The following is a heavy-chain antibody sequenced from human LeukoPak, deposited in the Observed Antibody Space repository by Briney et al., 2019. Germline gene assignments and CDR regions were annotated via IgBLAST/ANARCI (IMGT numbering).Heavy chain of an antibody. CDR2: IDWDDDK. V-gene: IGHV2-70*04. CDR1: GFSLSTSGMR. J-gene: IGHJ4*02. D-gene: IGHD6-19*01. CDR3: ARIQSSGWYYFDY. Sequence: SGPALVKPTQTLTLTCTFSGFSLSTSGMRVSWIRQPPGKALEWLARIDWDDDKFYSTSPKTRLTISKDTSKNQVVLTMTNMDPVDTATYYCARIQSSGWYYFDYWGQGTLVTVSS.